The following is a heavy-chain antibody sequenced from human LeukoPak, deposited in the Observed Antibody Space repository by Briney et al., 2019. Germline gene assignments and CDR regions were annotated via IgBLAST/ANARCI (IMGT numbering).Heavy chain of an antibody. CDR3: ARDPRNVGLAP. V-gene: IGHV3-74*01. CDR1: GFSLSGYW. J-gene: IGHJ5*02. Sequence: GVSLRLSCVASGFSLSGYWMYRVRQAPGKGLMYISRNNGDGSTTNYADVVKGRFTMSRDNVKNTLYLQMNSLRVEDTAVYYCARDPRNVGLAPWGQGTLVTVSS. CDR2: NNGDGSTT. D-gene: IGHD2-15*01.